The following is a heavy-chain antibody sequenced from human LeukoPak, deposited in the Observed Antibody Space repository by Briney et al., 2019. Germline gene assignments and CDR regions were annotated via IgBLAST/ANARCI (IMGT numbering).Heavy chain of an antibody. J-gene: IGHJ5*02. Sequence: GGSLRLSCAASGFTFSSYGMNWVRQAPGKGLEWISGISPSGGGTYYADSVKGRFTTSRDNSKNTLYLQMNSLRAEDTAVYYCAKDYEPLVGVHRWGDWFDPWGQGTLVTVSS. CDR1: GFTFSSYG. D-gene: IGHD1-26*01. CDR3: AKDYEPLVGVHRWGDWFDP. V-gene: IGHV3-23*01. CDR2: ISPSGGGT.